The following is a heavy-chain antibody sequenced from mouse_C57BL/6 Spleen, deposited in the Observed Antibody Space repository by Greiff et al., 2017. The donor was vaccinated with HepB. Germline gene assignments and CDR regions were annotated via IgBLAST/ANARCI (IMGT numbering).Heavy chain of an antibody. CDR1: GFTFSSYG. CDR3: ARHVDYGSSWYFDV. Sequence: EVHLVESGGDLVKPGGSLKLSCAASGFTFSSYGMSWVRQTPDKRLEWVATISSGGSYTYYPDSVKGRFTISRDNAKNTLYLQMSSLKSEDTAMYYCARHVDYGSSWYFDVWGTGTTVTVSS. J-gene: IGHJ1*03. CDR2: ISSGGSYT. V-gene: IGHV5-6*01. D-gene: IGHD1-1*01.